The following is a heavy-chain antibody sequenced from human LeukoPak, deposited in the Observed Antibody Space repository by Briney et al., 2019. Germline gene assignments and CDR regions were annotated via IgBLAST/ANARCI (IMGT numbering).Heavy chain of an antibody. D-gene: IGHD3-22*01. CDR3: AKAEWGSSGYTHWEY. Sequence: GGSLRLSCAASGFTFSSYSMNWVRQAPGKGLEWVSYISSSSSTIYYADSVKGRFTISRDNAKSTAFLQMKSLRAEDTGIYYCAKAEWGSSGYTHWEYWGQGTLVTVSS. CDR1: GFTFSSYS. J-gene: IGHJ4*02. V-gene: IGHV3-48*04. CDR2: ISSSSSTI.